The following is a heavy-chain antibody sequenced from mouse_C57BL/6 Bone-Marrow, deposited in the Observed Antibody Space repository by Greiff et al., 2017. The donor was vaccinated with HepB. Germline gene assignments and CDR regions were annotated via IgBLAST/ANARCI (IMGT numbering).Heavy chain of an antibody. D-gene: IGHD2-3*01. V-gene: IGHV12-3*01. CDR3: AGDDGYYPAWFAY. J-gene: IGHJ3*01. CDR2: ITHSGET. Sequence: VQGVESGPGLVKPSQSLFLTCSITGFPITSGYYWIWIRQSPGKPLEWMGYITHSGETFYNPSLQSPISITRETSKNQFFLQLNSVTTEDTAMYYCAGDDGYYPAWFAYWGQGTLVTVSA. CDR1: GFPITSGYY.